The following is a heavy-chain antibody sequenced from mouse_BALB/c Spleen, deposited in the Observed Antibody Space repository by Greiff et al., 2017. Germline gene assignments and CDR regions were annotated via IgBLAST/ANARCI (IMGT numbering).Heavy chain of an antibody. D-gene: IGHD5-1*01. J-gene: IGHJ1*01. CDR1: GYSITSDYA. CDR3: ARYLYWYFDV. CDR2: ISYSGST. V-gene: IGHV3-2*02. Sequence: VQLKESGPGLVKPSQSLSLTCTVTGYSITSDYAWNWIRQFPGNKLEWMGYISYSGSTSYNPSLKSRISITRDTSKNQFFLQLNSVTTEDTATYYCARYLYWYFDVWGAGTTVTVSS.